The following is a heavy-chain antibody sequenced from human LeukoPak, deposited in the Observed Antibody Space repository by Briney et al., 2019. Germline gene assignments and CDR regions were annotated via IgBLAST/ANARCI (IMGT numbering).Heavy chain of an antibody. Sequence: GGSLRLSCAASGFTVSSNYMSWVRQAPGKGLEWVSSISSSSSYIYYADSVKGRFTISRDNAKNSLYLQMNSLRAEDTAVYYCARDKYGDYAGYWGQGTLVTVSS. V-gene: IGHV3-21*01. J-gene: IGHJ4*02. CDR1: GFTVSSNY. D-gene: IGHD4-17*01. CDR2: ISSSSSYI. CDR3: ARDKYGDYAGY.